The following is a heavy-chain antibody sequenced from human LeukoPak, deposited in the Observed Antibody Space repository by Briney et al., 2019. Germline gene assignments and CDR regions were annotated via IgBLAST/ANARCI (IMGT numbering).Heavy chain of an antibody. D-gene: IGHD3-22*01. V-gene: IGHV3-74*01. J-gene: IGHJ4*02. CDR3: ARDHYYVSSGYYLYY. CDR2: INSDGSST. Sequence: PGGSLRLSCAASGFTFSSYLMHWVRQAPGKGLVWVSRINSDGSSTSYADSVKGRFTISRDNAKNTLYLQMNSLRAEDTAVYYCARDHYYVSSGYYLYYWGQGTLVTVSS. CDR1: GFTFSSYL.